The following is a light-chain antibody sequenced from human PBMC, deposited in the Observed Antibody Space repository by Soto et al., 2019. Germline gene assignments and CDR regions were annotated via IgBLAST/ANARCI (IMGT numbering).Light chain of an antibody. CDR1: QSVSNN. CDR2: DAS. J-gene: IGKJ3*01. CDR3: QHYSNWPPT. V-gene: IGKV3-15*01. Sequence: EIVMTQSPATLSVSPGVRATLSCRASQSVSNNLAWYQQKPGQAPRLLMYDASTRATGIPARFSGSGSGMEFTLTISSLQSEDFGVYHCQHYSNWPPTFGPGTKVEIK.